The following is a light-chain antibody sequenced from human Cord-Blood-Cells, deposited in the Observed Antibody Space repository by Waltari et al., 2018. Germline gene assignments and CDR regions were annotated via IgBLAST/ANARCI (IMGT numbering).Light chain of an antibody. J-gene: IGKJ5*01. V-gene: IGKV1-17*01. Sequence: DIQMTQSPFSPSACVADRVPITCRASQGIRNDLGCSQQKPGKAPRRLIYAASSLQSGVPSRFSGSGSATEFTLTISSLQPEDFATYYCLQHNSYPITIGQATRLEIK. CDR1: QGIRND. CDR2: AAS. CDR3: LQHNSYPIT.